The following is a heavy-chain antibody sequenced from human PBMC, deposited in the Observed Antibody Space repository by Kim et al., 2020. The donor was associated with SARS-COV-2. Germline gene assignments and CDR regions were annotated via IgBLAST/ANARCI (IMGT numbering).Heavy chain of an antibody. V-gene: IGHV3-23*01. D-gene: IGHD5-12*01. CDR3: AKGGGEMATYRGAFDI. J-gene: IGHJ3*02. Sequence: GKGRFTISRDNSKNTLYLQMNRLRAEDTAVYYCAKGGGEMATYRGAFDIWGQGTMVTVSS.